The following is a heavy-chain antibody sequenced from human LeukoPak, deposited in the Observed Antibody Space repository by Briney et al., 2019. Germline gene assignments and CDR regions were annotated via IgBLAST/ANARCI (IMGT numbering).Heavy chain of an antibody. CDR1: GFTVSGQY. CDR2: IYTSGNT. CDR3: ARMVYYYDSSGYSYYFHY. V-gene: IGHV3-66*01. D-gene: IGHD3-22*01. J-gene: IGHJ4*03. Sequence: AGGSLRLSCSASGFTVSGQYMSWARQAPGKGLEWVSVIYTSGNTYYADSVKGRFTISRDTSKNTLSLQMNGLRAEDTAFYYCARMVYYYDSSGYSYYFHYWGQGTMVTVSS.